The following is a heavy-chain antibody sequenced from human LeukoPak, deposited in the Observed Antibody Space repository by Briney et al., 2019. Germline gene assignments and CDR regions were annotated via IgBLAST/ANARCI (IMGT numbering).Heavy chain of an antibody. V-gene: IGHV3-48*02. CDR2: IFSSDSTI. J-gene: IGHJ4*02. D-gene: IGHD3-9*01. CDR1: GFTLRNYA. Sequence: GGSLRLSCAASGFTLRNYAMHWVRQAPGRGLEWVSHIFSSDSTIGYADSVKGRFPISRDNAQHSLYLQMSNLGDEDTAVYYCARVHDWAFVYWGLGTLVTVSS. CDR3: ARVHDWAFVY.